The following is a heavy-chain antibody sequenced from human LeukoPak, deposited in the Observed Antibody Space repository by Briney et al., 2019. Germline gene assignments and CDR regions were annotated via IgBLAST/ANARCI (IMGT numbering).Heavy chain of an antibody. D-gene: IGHD2-8*01. CDR3: ASRILIGGDY. CDR2: VRSKTDNYAT. J-gene: IGHJ4*02. CDR1: GFTVSGSS. Sequence: LTGGSLRLSCAASGFTVSGSSLHWVRQASGKGLEWVGRVRSKTDNYATAYSASVQGRFTVSRDDSKNTAYLQMNSLKPEDTAIYFCASRILIGGDYWGQGTLVTVSS. V-gene: IGHV3-73*01.